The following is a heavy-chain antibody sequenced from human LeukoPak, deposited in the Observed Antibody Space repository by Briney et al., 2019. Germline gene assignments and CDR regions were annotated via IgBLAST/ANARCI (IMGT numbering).Heavy chain of an antibody. D-gene: IGHD6-19*01. CDR3: AIDRASSSGWYGGYYFDY. CDR1: GFTFSSYA. V-gene: IGHV3-23*01. J-gene: IGHJ4*02. Sequence: GGSLRLSCAASGFTFSSYAMSWVRQAPGKGLEWVSAISGSGGSTYYADSVKGRFTISRDNSKNTLYLQMNSLRAEDTAVYYCAIDRASSSGWYGGYYFDYWGQGTLVTVSS. CDR2: ISGSGGST.